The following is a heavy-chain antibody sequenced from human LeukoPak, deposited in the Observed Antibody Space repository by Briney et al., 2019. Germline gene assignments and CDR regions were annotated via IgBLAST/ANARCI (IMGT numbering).Heavy chain of an antibody. J-gene: IGHJ4*02. CDR1: GGSISSGDYY. Sequence: SETLSLTCTVSGGSISSGDYYWNWIRQPPGMGLEWIGYIYYSGSTNYNPSLKSRVTISVDTSKNQFSLKLSSVTAADTAVYYCSLGELGPFDYWGQGTLVTVSS. V-gene: IGHV4-30-4*03. CDR3: SLGELGPFDY. D-gene: IGHD1-26*01. CDR2: IYYSGST.